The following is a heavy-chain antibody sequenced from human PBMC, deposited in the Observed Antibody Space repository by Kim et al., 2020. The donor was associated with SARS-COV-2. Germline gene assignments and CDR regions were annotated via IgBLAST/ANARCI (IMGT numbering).Heavy chain of an antibody. V-gene: IGHV3-15*01. Sequence: GGSLRLSCAASGFTFSNAWMSWVRQAPGKGLEWVGRIKSKTDGGTTDYAAPVKGRFTISRDDSKNTLYLQMSSLKTEDTAVYYCTTCGSYYYGMDVWGQGTTVTVSS. CDR2: IKSKTDGGTT. J-gene: IGHJ6*02. CDR3: TTCGSYYYGMDV. D-gene: IGHD1-26*01. CDR1: GFTFSNAW.